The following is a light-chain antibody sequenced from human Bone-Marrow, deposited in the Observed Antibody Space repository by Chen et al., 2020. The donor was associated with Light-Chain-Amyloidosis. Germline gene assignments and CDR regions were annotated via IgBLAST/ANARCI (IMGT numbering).Light chain of an antibody. CDR3: QQYGSSPRT. CDR2: AAS. CDR1: QSVSGSY. Sequence: IVLTQSPGTLSLSPGERATLSCRASQSVSGSYLAWYQHKPGQAPRLLIYAASGRATGIPDRFRGSGSGTDFTLTISRLEPEDFAVYYCQQYGSSPRTFGQGTKVEIK. J-gene: IGKJ1*01. V-gene: IGKV3-20*01.